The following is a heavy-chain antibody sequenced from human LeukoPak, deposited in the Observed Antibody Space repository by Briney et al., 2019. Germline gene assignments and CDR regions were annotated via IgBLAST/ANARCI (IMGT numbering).Heavy chain of an antibody. D-gene: IGHD3-3*01. V-gene: IGHV3-33*08. Sequence: GGSLRLSCAASGFTFSSYGIHWVRQAPGKGLEWVAVIWYDGSNKYYADSVKGRFTISRDNSKNTLYLQMNSLRAEDTAVYYCARGRRQSNDFWSGYGFDYWGQGTLVTVSS. CDR2: IWYDGSNK. J-gene: IGHJ4*02. CDR1: GFTFSSYG. CDR3: ARGRRQSNDFWSGYGFDY.